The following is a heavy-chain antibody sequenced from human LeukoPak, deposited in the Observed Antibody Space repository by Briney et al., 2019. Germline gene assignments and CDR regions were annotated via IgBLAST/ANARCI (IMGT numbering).Heavy chain of an antibody. J-gene: IGHJ4*02. CDR1: GFTFSSLA. CDR3: ANFGTAMTYFDY. CDR2: ISVGSDST. V-gene: IGHV3-23*01. Sequence: GGSLRLFCAASGFTFSSLAMIWVRHAPGKGLEWVSSISVGSDSTFYADSVKGRFTISRDNSKNTLYLQMNSLRAEDTAVYYCANFGTAMTYFDYWGQGTLLTVPS. D-gene: IGHD2-21*02.